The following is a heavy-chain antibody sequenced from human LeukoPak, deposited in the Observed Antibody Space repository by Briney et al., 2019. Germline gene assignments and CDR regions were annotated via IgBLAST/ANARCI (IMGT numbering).Heavy chain of an antibody. V-gene: IGHV3-23*01. Sequence: PGGSLRLSCAASGFTFRSYVMSWVRQAPGKGLEWVSTISGSGGSTSYPDSVKGRFIISRDNSKNTLYLQMNSLRAEDTAVYYCARQETTEDSEYYYYYMDVCGKGATVTVSS. J-gene: IGHJ6*03. CDR1: GFTFRSYV. D-gene: IGHD4-11*01. CDR3: ARQETTEDSEYYYYYMDV. CDR2: ISGSGGST.